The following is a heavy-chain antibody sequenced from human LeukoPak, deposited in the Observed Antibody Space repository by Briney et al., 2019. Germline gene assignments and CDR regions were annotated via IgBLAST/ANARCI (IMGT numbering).Heavy chain of an antibody. V-gene: IGHV3-23*01. J-gene: IGHJ3*02. Sequence: PGGSLRLSCTASGLTFSNYATTWVRQAPGKGLEWVSSITGSGRGTYYADSVKGRFSVSRDNSQNTVFLHMNSLRADDTALYYCSKDPNGAYVGAFDMWGPGTMVTVSS. CDR3: SKDPNGAYVGAFDM. CDR1: GLTFSNYA. CDR2: ITGSGRGT. D-gene: IGHD4-17*01.